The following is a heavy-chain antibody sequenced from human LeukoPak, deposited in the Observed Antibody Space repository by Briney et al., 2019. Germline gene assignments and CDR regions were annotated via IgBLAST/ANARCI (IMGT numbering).Heavy chain of an antibody. J-gene: IGHJ4*02. D-gene: IGHD5-12*01. CDR1: GGSISSYY. CDR3: ARLVDIVATIGGYYFDY. V-gene: IGHV4-4*07. CDR2: IYTSGSP. Sequence: SETLSLTCTVSGGSISSYYWSWIRQPAGKGLEWIGRIYTSGSPNYNPSLKSRVTMSVDPSKNQFSLKLSSVTAADTAVYYCARLVDIVATIGGYYFDYWGQGTLVTVSS.